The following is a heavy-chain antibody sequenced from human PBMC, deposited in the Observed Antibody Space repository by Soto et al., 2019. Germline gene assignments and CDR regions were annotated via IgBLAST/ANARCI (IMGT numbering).Heavy chain of an antibody. CDR3: ARDWDTIFGVVTPFDY. Sequence: VKVSCKASGYTFSSYGISWVRQAPGQGLEWMGWISAYNGNTNYAQKLQGRVTMTTDTSTSTAYMELRSLRSDDTAVYYCARDWDTIFGVVTPFDYWGQGTLVTVS. J-gene: IGHJ4*02. V-gene: IGHV1-18*01. D-gene: IGHD3-3*01. CDR1: GYTFSSYG. CDR2: ISAYNGNT.